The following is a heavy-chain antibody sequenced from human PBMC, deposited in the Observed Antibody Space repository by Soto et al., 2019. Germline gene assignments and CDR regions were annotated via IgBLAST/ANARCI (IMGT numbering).Heavy chain of an antibody. Sequence: QVQLRESGPGLVKPSETLSLTCTVSSGSIGTYFWSWIRQPPGKGLEWIGYIYYSGTTTYNPSLKSRVTIVLDTSKNQFSLGLSSVTAADTAVYYCARGRGGTYDAFDIWGQGTLVTVSS. CDR1: SGSIGTYF. CDR3: ARGRGGTYDAFDI. J-gene: IGHJ3*02. V-gene: IGHV4-59*01. CDR2: IYYSGTT. D-gene: IGHD1-26*01.